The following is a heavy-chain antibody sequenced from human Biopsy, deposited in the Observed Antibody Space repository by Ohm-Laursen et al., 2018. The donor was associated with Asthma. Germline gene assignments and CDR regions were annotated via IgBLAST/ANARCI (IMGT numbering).Heavy chain of an antibody. CDR2: IFYSGAT. CDR3: ARGTIVAGIDY. V-gene: IGHV4-61*01. D-gene: IGHD5-12*01. J-gene: IGHJ4*02. CDR1: GGSVSSDKYY. Sequence: SENLSLTCSVSGGSVSSDKYYWSWIRQPPGKGLEWIAYIFYSGATNYNPALKSRVAQSIDTSKSQFSLRLNSLSAADTAVYYCARGTIVAGIDYWGRGTLVTVSS.